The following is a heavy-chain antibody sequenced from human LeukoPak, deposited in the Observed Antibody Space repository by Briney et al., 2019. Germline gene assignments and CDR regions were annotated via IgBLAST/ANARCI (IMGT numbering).Heavy chain of an antibody. CDR1: SGSIRGNTHN. Sequence: SETLSLTCTLSSGSIRGNTHNWGWIRQSPGKGLEWIGSFSFRGSTYYNPSLKSRVTISVDRSKNQFSLKLSSVTAADTAVYYCAITRRETIGLPRIDYWGQGTLVTVSS. V-gene: IGHV4-39*07. CDR2: FSFRGST. D-gene: IGHD4/OR15-4a*01. CDR3: AITRRETIGLPRIDY. J-gene: IGHJ4*02.